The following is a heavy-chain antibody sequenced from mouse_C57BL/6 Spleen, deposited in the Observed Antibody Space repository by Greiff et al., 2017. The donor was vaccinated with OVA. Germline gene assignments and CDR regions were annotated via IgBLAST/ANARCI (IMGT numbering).Heavy chain of an antibody. J-gene: IGHJ2*01. CDR3: AREGVTVFDY. CDR1: GFTFSSYA. CDR2: ISDGGSYT. D-gene: IGHD2-2*01. V-gene: IGHV5-4*01. Sequence: EVHLVESGGGLVKPGGSLKLSCAASGFTFSSYAMSWVRQTPEKRLEWVATISDGGSYTYYPDNVKGRFTISRDNAKNNLYLQMSHLKSEDTAMYYCAREGVTVFDYWGQGTTLTVSS.